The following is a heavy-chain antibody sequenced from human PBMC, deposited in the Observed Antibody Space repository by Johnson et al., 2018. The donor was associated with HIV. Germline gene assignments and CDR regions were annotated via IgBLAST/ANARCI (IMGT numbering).Heavy chain of an antibody. Sequence: VQLVESGGGVVQPGRSLRLSCAASGFTFSSYGMHWVRQAPGKGLEWVAVIWYDGSDKYYADSVKGRFTISRDNSKNKRYLQMNSLRAEDTAVYYCAKDKNYGRDGDAFDSWGQGTMVTVSS. D-gene: IGHD3-10*02. CDR1: GFTFSSYG. J-gene: IGHJ3*02. CDR3: AKDKNYGRDGDAFDS. V-gene: IGHV3-33*06. CDR2: IWYDGSDK.